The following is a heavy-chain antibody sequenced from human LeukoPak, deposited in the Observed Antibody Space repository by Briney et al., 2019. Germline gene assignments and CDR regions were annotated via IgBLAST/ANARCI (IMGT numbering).Heavy chain of an antibody. CDR2: ISYDGSNK. CDR1: GFTFSSYG. Sequence: GGSLRLSCAASGFTFSSYGMHWVRQAPGKGLEWVAVISYDGSNKYYADSVKGRFTISRDNSKNTLYLQMNSLRAEDTAVYYCVKSQYYYDSSGYYPLDYWGQGTLVTVSS. D-gene: IGHD3-22*01. V-gene: IGHV3-30*18. CDR3: VKSQYYYDSSGYYPLDY. J-gene: IGHJ4*02.